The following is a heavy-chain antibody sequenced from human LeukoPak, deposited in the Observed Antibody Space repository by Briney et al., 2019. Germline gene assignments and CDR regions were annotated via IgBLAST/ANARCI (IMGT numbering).Heavy chain of an antibody. CDR3: ANYYGSGSYFPS. CDR1: GFTFSDYN. J-gene: IGHJ5*02. Sequence: GGSLRLSCAASGFTFSDYNMNWVRQAPGKGLEWVSYITNGGSTIHHADSVKGRFTISRDNAKNTLYLQMNSLRAEDTAVYYCANYYGSGSYFPSWGQGTLVTVSS. D-gene: IGHD3-10*01. CDR2: ITNGGSTI. V-gene: IGHV3-11*01.